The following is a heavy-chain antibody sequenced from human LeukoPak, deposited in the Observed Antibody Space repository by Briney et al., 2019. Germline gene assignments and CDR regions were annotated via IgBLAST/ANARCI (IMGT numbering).Heavy chain of an antibody. CDR1: GYTLTVYY. D-gene: IGHD3-10*01. Sequence: ASEKVSCKASGYTLTVYYMHWVRQAPGQGLEWMGWINPYSGGTNLAQNFQGRVTLTRDTSLNTAYMEMTSLTTDDTAVYYCARPDTIGRSGSFSSWGQGTLVTVSS. V-gene: IGHV1-2*02. CDR2: INPYSGGT. J-gene: IGHJ4*02. CDR3: ARPDTIGRSGSFSS.